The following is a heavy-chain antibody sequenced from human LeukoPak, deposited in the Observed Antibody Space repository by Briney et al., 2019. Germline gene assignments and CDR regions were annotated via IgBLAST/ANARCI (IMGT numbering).Heavy chain of an antibody. CDR1: GYTFTGYY. CDR3: ARMGYSSGHNWFDP. J-gene: IGHJ5*02. Sequence: GASVSLSCKASGYTFTGYYMHWVRQAPGQGLEWMGWINPNSGGTNYAQKFQGRVTMTRDTSISTAYMELSRLRSDDTAVYYCARMGYSSGHNWFDPWGQGTLVTASS. V-gene: IGHV1-2*02. CDR2: INPNSGGT. D-gene: IGHD6-19*01.